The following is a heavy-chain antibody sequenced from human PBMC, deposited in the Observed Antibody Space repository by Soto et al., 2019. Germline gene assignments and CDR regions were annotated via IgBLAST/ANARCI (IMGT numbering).Heavy chain of an antibody. V-gene: IGHV1-58*01. J-gene: IGHJ4*02. Sequence: SVKVSCKASGFTFTSSAVQWVRQVRGQRLEWIGWIVVGSGSTDYAQKFQERVTLTRDMSTSTAYMELSSLRSEETAVYYCAADKGYSYGYGSYWGQGTLVTVSS. CDR1: GFTFTSSA. D-gene: IGHD5-18*01. CDR3: AADKGYSYGYGSY. CDR2: IVVGSGST.